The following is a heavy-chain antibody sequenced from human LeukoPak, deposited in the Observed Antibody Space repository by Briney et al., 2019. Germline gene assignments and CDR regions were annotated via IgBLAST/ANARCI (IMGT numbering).Heavy chain of an antibody. V-gene: IGHV1-2*02. CDR2: INPNSGGT. D-gene: IGHD3-22*01. Sequence: ASVKVSCKASGYTFTCYYMHWVRQAPGQGLEWMGWINPNSGGTNYAQKFQGRVTMTRDTSISTAYMELSRLRSDDTAVYYCAMPFYTYYYDSSGYYYWGQGTLVTVSS. CDR1: GYTFTCYY. CDR3: AMPFYTYYYDSSGYYY. J-gene: IGHJ4*02.